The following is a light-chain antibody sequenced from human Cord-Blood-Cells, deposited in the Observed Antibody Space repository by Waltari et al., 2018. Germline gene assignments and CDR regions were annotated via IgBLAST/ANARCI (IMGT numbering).Light chain of an antibody. CDR2: EVS. CDR1: GSDVASYNP. J-gene: IGLJ1*01. CDR3: CSYAGSSTFYV. V-gene: IGLV2-23*02. Sequence: QSALTQPASVSGSPGQSITISCTGTGSDVASYNPVSWYQQHPSKAPKLMIYEVSKRPSVVSNRFSGSKSGNTASLTISGLQAEDEADYYCCSYAGSSTFYVFGTGTKVTVL.